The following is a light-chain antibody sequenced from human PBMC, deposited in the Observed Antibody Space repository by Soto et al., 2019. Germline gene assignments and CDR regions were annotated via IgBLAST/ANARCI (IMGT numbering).Light chain of an antibody. V-gene: IGKV3-20*01. Sequence: EIVLTQSPGTLSLSPGERATLSCRASHSVSSSYLAWYQQKPGQAPRLLIYGASSRATGIPDRFSGSGSGTDITLTISRLEPEDFAVYYCQQYGSSPWTFGQGTKVEIK. CDR3: QQYGSSPWT. J-gene: IGKJ1*01. CDR2: GAS. CDR1: HSVSSSY.